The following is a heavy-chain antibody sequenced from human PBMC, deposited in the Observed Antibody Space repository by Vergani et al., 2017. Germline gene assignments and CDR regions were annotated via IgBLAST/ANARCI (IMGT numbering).Heavy chain of an antibody. CDR2: ISGNNDDV. J-gene: IGHJ3*01. CDR1: GFTFSHYS. V-gene: IGHV3-21*01. Sequence: EVQMVESGGGLVKPGESLRLSCVASGFTFSHYSMNWVRQAPGKGLEWVSSISGNNDDVYYADSVKGRFTISRDKAKNSRYLDMSILRAEHTAVYYCVRDVPVSRTWGQGTLVAVSS. CDR3: VRDVPVSRT.